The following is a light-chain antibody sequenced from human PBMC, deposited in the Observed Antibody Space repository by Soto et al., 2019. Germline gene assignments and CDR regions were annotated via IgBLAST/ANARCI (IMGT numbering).Light chain of an antibody. CDR2: DES. Sequence: EIVLTQSPATLSLSPGERATLSCRASQSVSSYLAWYQQKPGQTPRLLIYDESNWATGIPARFSGSGSGTDFALTISSLEPEDFAVYYCQQRSNWPPMYTFGQGTRLEI. CDR1: QSVSSY. V-gene: IGKV3-11*01. CDR3: QQRSNWPPMYT. J-gene: IGKJ5*01.